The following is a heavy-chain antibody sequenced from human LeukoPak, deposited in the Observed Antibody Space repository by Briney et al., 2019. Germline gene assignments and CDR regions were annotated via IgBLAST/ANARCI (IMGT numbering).Heavy chain of an antibody. CDR3: AKPREYSSTWFGVDH. CDR2: ISGSGGTT. J-gene: IGHJ4*02. CDR1: GFTFSSYA. D-gene: IGHD6-13*01. V-gene: IGHV3-23*01. Sequence: GGSLRLSCAASGFTFSSYAMNWVRQAPGKGLEWVSLISGSGGTTYYADSVKGRFTISRDNSKNTLFLQMYSLRAEDAAAYYCAKPREYSSTWFGVDHWGQGSLVTVSS.